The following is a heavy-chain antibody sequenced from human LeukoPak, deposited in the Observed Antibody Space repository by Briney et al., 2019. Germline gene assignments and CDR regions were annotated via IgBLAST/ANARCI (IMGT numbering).Heavy chain of an antibody. CDR1: GFTFSNAW. Sequence: GGSLRLSCAASGFTFSNAWMSWVRQAPGKGLEWVGRIKSKTDGGTTDYAAPVKGRFTISRDDSKNTLYLQMNSLKTEDTAVYYCAKWTLYSSSSGAFDIWGQGTMVTVSS. D-gene: IGHD6-13*01. V-gene: IGHV3-15*01. CDR2: IKSKTDGGTT. CDR3: AKWTLYSSSSGAFDI. J-gene: IGHJ3*02.